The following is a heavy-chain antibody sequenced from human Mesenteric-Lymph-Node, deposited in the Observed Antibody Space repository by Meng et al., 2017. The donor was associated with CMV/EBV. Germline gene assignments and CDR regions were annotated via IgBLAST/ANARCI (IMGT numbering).Heavy chain of an antibody. CDR1: GYTFTGYY. J-gene: IGHJ6*02. V-gene: IGHV1-2*02. D-gene: IGHD2-2*02. Sequence: ASVKVSCKASGYTFTGYYLHWVRQAPGQGLEWMGWINPNSGGTNYAQKFQGRVTMTRDTSISTAYMELSSVTAADTAVYYCARDGEVVPAAIRGNYYYYGMDVWGLGTTVTVSS. CDR2: INPNSGGT. CDR3: ARDGEVVPAAIRGNYYYYGMDV.